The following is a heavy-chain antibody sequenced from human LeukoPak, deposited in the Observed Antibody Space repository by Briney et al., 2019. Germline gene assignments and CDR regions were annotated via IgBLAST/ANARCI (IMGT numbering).Heavy chain of an antibody. Sequence: GASVKVSCKASGYTFTSYDISWVRQATGQGLEWVGWMNPNSGNTGYAQKFQGRVTMTRNTYISTAYMELSSLRSEDTAVYYCAVTAATWAIYYFDYWGQGTLVTVSS. J-gene: IGHJ4*02. CDR3: AVTAATWAIYYFDY. CDR2: MNPNSGNT. D-gene: IGHD2-15*01. V-gene: IGHV1-8*01. CDR1: GYTFTSYD.